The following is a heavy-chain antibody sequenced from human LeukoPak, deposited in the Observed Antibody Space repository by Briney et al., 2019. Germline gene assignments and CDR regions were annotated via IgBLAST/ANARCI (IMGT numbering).Heavy chain of an antibody. CDR1: GFTFSSYA. CDR3: AEDRGNYYDSSGYYFFGYYFDY. V-gene: IGHV3-23*01. Sequence: PGGSLRLSCAASGFTFSSYAMNWVRQAPGEGLEWVSAISGSGGGTYYADSVKGRFTISRDNSKNTLYLQMNSLGAEDTAVYYCAEDRGNYYDSSGYYFFGYYFDYWGQGTLSPSPQ. D-gene: IGHD3-22*01. J-gene: IGHJ4*02. CDR2: ISGSGGGT.